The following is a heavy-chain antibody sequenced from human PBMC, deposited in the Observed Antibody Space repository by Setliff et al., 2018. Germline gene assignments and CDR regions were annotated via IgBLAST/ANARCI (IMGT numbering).Heavy chain of an antibody. V-gene: IGHV3-7*03. CDR3: IRDTSGRDAFDI. D-gene: IGHD6-19*01. CDR1: GFTFSSYR. CDR2: IKPDGSDK. Sequence: PGGSLRLSCAASGFTFSSYRMHWVRQAPGKGLEWVANIKPDGSDKYYVDSVKGRFTVSRDNAKNSLYLQMNSLRAEDTAVYYCIRDTSGRDAFDIWGQGTMVTVSS. J-gene: IGHJ3*02.